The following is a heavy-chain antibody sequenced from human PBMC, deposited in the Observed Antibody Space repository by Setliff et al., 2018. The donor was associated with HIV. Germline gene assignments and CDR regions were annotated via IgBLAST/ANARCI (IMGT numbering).Heavy chain of an antibody. CDR3: ARQLSNSLDF. CDR2: ISPRNGDT. D-gene: IGHD7-27*01. J-gene: IGHJ4*02. CDR1: GYSFPDFF. V-gene: IGHV1-2*02. Sequence: ASVKVSCKASGYSFPDFFIHWVRQAPGQGLEWMGWISPRNGDTRIAKTFRGRVTMTRDTSLNTASVEVSGLRSDDTAVYFCARQLSNSLDFWGQGTLVTVSS.